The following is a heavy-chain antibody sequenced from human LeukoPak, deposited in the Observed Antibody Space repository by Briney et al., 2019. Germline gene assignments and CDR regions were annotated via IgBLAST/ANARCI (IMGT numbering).Heavy chain of an antibody. CDR2: ISSSGSTI. J-gene: IGHJ6*04. Sequence: GGSLRLSCAASGFTFSSYSMNWVRQAPGKGLEWVSYISSSGSTIYYADSVKGRFAISRDNAKNSLYLQMNSLRAEDTAVYYCAELGITMIGGVWGKGTTVTISS. CDR3: AELGITMIGGV. D-gene: IGHD3-10*02. V-gene: IGHV3-48*04. CDR1: GFTFSSYS.